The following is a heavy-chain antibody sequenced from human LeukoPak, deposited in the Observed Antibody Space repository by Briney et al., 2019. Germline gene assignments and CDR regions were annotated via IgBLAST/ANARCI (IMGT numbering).Heavy chain of an antibody. J-gene: IGHJ3*02. CDR2: ITGGGSST. V-gene: IGHV3-23*01. Sequence: ESGGSLRLSCAASGFTFSSYAMSWVRQAPGKGLEWVSAITGGGSSTYYADSVKGRFTISRDNSKNTLYLQMNSLRTEDTAVYYCAKGRWTTVTTLAFDIWGQGTMVTVSS. CDR3: AKGRWTTVTTLAFDI. CDR1: GFTFSSYA. D-gene: IGHD4-17*01.